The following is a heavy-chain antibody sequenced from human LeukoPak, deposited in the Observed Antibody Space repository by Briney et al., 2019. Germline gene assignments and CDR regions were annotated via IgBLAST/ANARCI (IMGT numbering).Heavy chain of an antibody. CDR2: ITPSVDTT. CDR3: VREESGGYFDY. J-gene: IGHJ4*02. Sequence: SVKVSCKASGYTFTNYLLHWVRQAPGQGLEWVGRITPSVDTTNYAQKFRDRVTMTRDTSTSTVYMELSSLRSEDTAVYHCVREESGGYFDYWGQGTLVTVSS. CDR1: GYTFTNYL. D-gene: IGHD2-8*02. V-gene: IGHV1-46*01.